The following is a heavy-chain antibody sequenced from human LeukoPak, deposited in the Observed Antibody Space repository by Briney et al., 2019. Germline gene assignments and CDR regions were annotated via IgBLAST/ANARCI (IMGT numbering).Heavy chain of an antibody. D-gene: IGHD3-10*01. CDR1: GFTFSGYA. Sequence: PGGSLRLSCAASGFTFSGYAMSWVRQAPGKGLEWVSAISGSGGSTYYADSVKGRFTISRDNSKNTLYLQMNSLRAEDTAVYYCAKVFRRFGVKKPHDYWGQGTLVTVSS. J-gene: IGHJ4*02. V-gene: IGHV3-23*01. CDR3: AKVFRRFGVKKPHDY. CDR2: ISGSGGST.